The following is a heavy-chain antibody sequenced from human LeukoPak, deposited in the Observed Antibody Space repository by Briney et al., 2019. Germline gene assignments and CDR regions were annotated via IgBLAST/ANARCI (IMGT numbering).Heavy chain of an antibody. CDR3: ASPGYCSGSSCYSGYFQH. D-gene: IGHD2-15*01. CDR2: ISDSGRTT. Sequence: GGSLRLSCAASGFTFSSYAMSWIRQAPGKGLEWVSAISDSGRTTYYADSVKGRFTISRDSSKNTLYLQMNSLRAEDTAVYYCASPGYCSGSSCYSGYFQHWGQGTLVTVSS. V-gene: IGHV3-23*01. J-gene: IGHJ1*01. CDR1: GFTFSSYA.